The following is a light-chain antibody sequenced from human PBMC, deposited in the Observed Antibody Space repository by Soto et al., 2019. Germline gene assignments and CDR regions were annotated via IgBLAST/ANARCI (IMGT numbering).Light chain of an antibody. V-gene: IGLV2-8*01. Sequence: LTQPPSASGSPGQSVTISCTRTSSDVGGYNFVSWYQQHPGKAPKLIIYEVTKRPSGVPDRFSGSKTGNTASLTVSGLQAEDEADYYCSAYSGTNNYVFGTGTKVTV. J-gene: IGLJ1*01. CDR1: SSDVGGYNF. CDR2: EVT. CDR3: SAYSGTNNYV.